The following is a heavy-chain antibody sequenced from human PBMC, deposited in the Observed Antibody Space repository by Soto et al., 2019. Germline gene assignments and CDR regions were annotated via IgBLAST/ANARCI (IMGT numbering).Heavy chain of an antibody. CDR2: IYHSGST. D-gene: IGHD3-22*01. V-gene: IGHV4-30-2*01. CDR3: ASEQWLGGMDV. CDR1: GGSISSGGYS. Sequence: SETLSLTCAVSGGSISSGGYSWSWIRQPPGKGLEWIGYIYHSGSTYYNPSLKSRVTISVDRSKNQFSLKLSSVTAADTAVYYCASEQWLGGMDVWGQGTTVTVSS. J-gene: IGHJ6*02.